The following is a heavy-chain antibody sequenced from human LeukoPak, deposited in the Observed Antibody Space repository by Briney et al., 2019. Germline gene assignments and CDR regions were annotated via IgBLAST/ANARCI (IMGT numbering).Heavy chain of an antibody. V-gene: IGHV4-39*01. Sequence: SETLSLTCTVSGGSISSSNYYWGWIRQPPGKGLEWIGTIYYSGSTYYNSSLKSRATISVDTSKNDFSLKVSSVTATDTAMYYCERHGALCTGGSCARFDPWGQGTLVTVSS. J-gene: IGHJ5*02. CDR1: GGSISSSNYY. CDR2: IYYSGST. D-gene: IGHD2-15*01. CDR3: ERHGALCTGGSCARFDP.